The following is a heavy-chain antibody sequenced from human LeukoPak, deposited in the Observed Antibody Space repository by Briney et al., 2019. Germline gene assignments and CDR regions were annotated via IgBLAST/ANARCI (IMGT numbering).Heavy chain of an antibody. CDR1: GGSIYFYY. J-gene: IGHJ4*02. CDR3: ARGIADPYSFDS. CDR2: IYSTGST. V-gene: IGHV4-4*07. Sequence: SETLSLTCTVSGGSIYFYYWSWIRQPAGKGLEWIGRIYSTGSTNYSPSLKSRVTMSVDKSKNQFSLNLSSVTAADTAVYYCARGIADPYSFDSWGQGTLVTVSS. D-gene: IGHD6-13*01.